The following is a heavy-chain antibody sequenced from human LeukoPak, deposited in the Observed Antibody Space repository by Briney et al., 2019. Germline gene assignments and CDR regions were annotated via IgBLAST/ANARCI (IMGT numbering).Heavy chain of an antibody. J-gene: IGHJ4*02. V-gene: IGHV3-30*02. CDR3: AKDRNVWGTYSLYFDY. CDR2: IRYDGINK. Sequence: GGSLRLSCAASGFTFSSYAMHWVRQAPGKRLEWVAFIRYDGINKDYADSVKGPFTISRDNSKNMLYLQMSSLRAEDTAVYYCAKDRNVWGTYSLYFDYWGQGTLVTVSS. D-gene: IGHD3-16*01. CDR1: GFTFSSYA.